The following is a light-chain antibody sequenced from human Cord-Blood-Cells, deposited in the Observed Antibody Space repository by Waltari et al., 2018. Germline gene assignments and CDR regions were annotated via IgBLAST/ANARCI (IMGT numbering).Light chain of an antibody. CDR2: DAS. Sequence: EVLLTQSAPSLSFSPGLRANVRCGASQSVSSSYLAWYQQKPGLAPRLLIYDASSRATGIPDRARGSGSGTDFTLTISRVEPEDFAVYYCQQYGRSPLTFGGGPKVEIK. CDR1: QSVSSSY. J-gene: IGKJ4*01. V-gene: IGKV3D-20*01. CDR3: QQYGRSPLT.